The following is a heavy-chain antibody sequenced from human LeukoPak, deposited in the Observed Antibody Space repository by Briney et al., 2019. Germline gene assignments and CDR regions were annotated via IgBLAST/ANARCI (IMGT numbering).Heavy chain of an antibody. Sequence: GESLKISCQGSGFSFTNYWIGWVRQMPGQGLEWMGIIYPSDSDTRYSPSFQGQVTISADKSISTAYLQWSSLKASDTAMYYCARQDGPYYYGMDVWGQGTTVTVSS. CDR3: ARQDGPYYYGMDV. D-gene: IGHD5-24*01. CDR1: GFSFTNYW. J-gene: IGHJ6*02. CDR2: IYPSDSDT. V-gene: IGHV5-51*01.